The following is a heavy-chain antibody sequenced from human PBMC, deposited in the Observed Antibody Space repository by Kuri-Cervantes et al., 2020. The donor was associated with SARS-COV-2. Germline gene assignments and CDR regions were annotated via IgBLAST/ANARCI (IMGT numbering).Heavy chain of an antibody. J-gene: IGHJ6*03. D-gene: IGHD2-2*01. CDR3: ARGREGVVPATILGLGYFLYFSMDV. Sequence: SQTLSLTCAVFGGSFSGYYWSWIRQSPGKGLEWIGRINHSGSTNYNPSLSSRVTISVDMSENQFSLRLSPVTAADTAMYYCARGREGVVPATILGLGYFLYFSMDVWGKGASVTVSS. V-gene: IGHV4-34*01. CDR2: INHSGST. CDR1: GGSFSGYY.